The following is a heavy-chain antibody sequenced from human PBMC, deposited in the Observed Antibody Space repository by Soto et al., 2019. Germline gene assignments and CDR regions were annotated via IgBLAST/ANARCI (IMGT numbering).Heavy chain of an antibody. CDR2: KYYSGIS. Sequence: QVQLQESGPGLLKPSETLTLTCTVTRGSVSSQTHFWTWIRQPPGTGLEWIGYKYYSGISNYNPSLQSRVTISVDTSKNQVSLRLTSVTAADTAVYYCVREDMSGTYYFDAWGQGALVTVSS. V-gene: IGHV4-61*01. D-gene: IGHD1-26*01. CDR3: VREDMSGTYYFDA. CDR1: RGSVSSQTHF. J-gene: IGHJ4*02.